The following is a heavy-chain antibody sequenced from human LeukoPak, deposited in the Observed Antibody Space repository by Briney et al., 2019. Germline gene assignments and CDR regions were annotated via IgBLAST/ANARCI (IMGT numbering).Heavy chain of an antibody. CDR1: GYTFTSYY. CDR2: INPSGGST. Sequence: GASVKVSCKASGYTFTSYYMHWVRQAPGQGLEWMGIINPSGGSTSYAQKFQGRVTMTRDTSTSTVYMELSSLRSEDTAVYYCARVKQQLDHYYDYGMDVWGQGTTVTVSS. CDR3: ARVKQQLDHYYDYGMDV. D-gene: IGHD6-13*01. V-gene: IGHV1-46*01. J-gene: IGHJ6*02.